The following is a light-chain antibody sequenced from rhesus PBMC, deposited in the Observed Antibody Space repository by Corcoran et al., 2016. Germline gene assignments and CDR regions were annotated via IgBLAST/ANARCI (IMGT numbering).Light chain of an antibody. CDR2: NVN. CDR3: CSYRRGSSFV. CDR1: GNAVGGSND. Sequence: QPALTQARSESNSLGQSVTISCTGTGNAVGGSNDVSWYQQPSGAAPKLLIYNVNKRPSGVSDRFSGSKAADTASLTISGLQAEDEADYYCCSYRRGSSFVFGSCTRLTVL. J-gene: IGLJ6*01. V-gene: IGLV2S9*01.